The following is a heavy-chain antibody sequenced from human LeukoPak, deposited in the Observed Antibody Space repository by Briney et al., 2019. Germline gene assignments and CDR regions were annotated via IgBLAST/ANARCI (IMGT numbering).Heavy chain of an antibody. CDR2: IGGDGTDT. CDR1: GFTFDDYA. V-gene: IGHV3-43*02. J-gene: IGHJ4*02. CDR3: ASAYCGGECYPGDY. Sequence: GGSLRLSCVVSGFTFDDYAMHWVRQAPGKGLEWVSLIGGDGTDTYYANSVKGRFTVSRDNSKKSLYLQMSSLRTEDTALYYCASAYCGGECYPGDYWGQGTLVTVSS. D-gene: IGHD2-21*01.